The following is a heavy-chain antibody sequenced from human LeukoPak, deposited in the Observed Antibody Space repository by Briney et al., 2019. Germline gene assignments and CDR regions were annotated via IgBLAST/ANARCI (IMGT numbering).Heavy chain of an antibody. D-gene: IGHD4-17*01. CDR1: GYSISSGYY. CDR3: ARNTTNHTITVTNAFDI. J-gene: IGHJ3*02. CDR2: IYHSGST. Sequence: SETLSLTCAVSGYSISSGYYWGWIRQPPGKGLEWIGSIYHSGSTYYNPSLKSRVTISVDTSKNQFSLKLSSVTAEDTAVYYCARNTTNHTITVTNAFDIWGQGTMVTVSS. V-gene: IGHV4-38-2*01.